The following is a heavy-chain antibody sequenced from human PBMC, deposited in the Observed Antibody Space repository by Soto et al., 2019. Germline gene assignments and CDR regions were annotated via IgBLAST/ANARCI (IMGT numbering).Heavy chain of an antibody. D-gene: IGHD5-18*01. V-gene: IGHV1-69*13. CDR3: ASDRRGYSYGLFFDY. J-gene: IGHJ4*02. Sequence: RASVKVSFKASRGTFSIYAISWVRQAPVQALEWMGGIIPIFGTANYAQKFQGRVTSTADESTSTAYMELSSLRSEDTAVYYCASDRRGYSYGLFFDYWGQGTLVTVSS. CDR1: RGTFSIYA. CDR2: IIPIFGTA.